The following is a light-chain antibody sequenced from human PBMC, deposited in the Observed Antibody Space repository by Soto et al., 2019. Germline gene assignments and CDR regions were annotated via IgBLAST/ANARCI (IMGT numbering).Light chain of an antibody. CDR2: TAS. CDR3: QQTYTFPWT. V-gene: IGKV1-39*01. J-gene: IGKJ1*01. CDR1: QGISDY. Sequence: DIRMTQSPSSLSASVGDTVTITCRASQGISDYLSWFQHKPGEAPKLLIYTASSLQGGVPLRISGAGSRTDFSLTISGLQPEDSATYYCQQTYTFPWTFGQGTKVDI.